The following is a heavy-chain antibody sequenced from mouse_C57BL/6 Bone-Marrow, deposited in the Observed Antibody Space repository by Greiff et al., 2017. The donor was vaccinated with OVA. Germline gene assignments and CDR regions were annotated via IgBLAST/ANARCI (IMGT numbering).Heavy chain of an antibody. Sequence: EVQGVESGAELVKPGASVKLSCTASGFNIKDYYMHWVKQRTEQGLEWIGRIDPEAGETKYAPKFQGKATITADTSSNTAYLQLSSLTSEDTAVYYCATVVPYYYAMDYWGQGTSVTVAS. CDR1: GFNIKDYY. D-gene: IGHD1-1*01. V-gene: IGHV14-2*01. J-gene: IGHJ4*01. CDR3: ATVVPYYYAMDY. CDR2: IDPEAGET.